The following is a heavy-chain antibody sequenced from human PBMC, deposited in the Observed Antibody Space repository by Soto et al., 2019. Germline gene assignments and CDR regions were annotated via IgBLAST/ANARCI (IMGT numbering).Heavy chain of an antibody. CDR2: IIPIFGTA. V-gene: IGHV1-69*06. Sequence: GASVKVSCKASGFSFTSSGFNWVRQAPGQGLEWMGGIIPIFGTANYAQKFQGRVTITADKSTSTAYMELSSLRSEDTAVYYCARDGGYCSSTSCPGDYWGQGTLVTVSS. D-gene: IGHD2-2*01. CDR1: GFSFTSSG. J-gene: IGHJ4*02. CDR3: ARDGGYCSSTSCPGDY.